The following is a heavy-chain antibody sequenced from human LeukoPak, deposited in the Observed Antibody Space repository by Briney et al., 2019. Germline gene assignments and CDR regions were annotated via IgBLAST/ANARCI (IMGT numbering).Heavy chain of an antibody. D-gene: IGHD2-2*01. CDR1: GFTFSSYA. V-gene: IGHV3-23*01. J-gene: IGHJ4*02. CDR3: AKYKISTVIVDD. CDR2: ISNSGVST. Sequence: GGSLRLSCAASGFTFSSYAMSWVRQAPGKGLEWVSVISNSGVSTYYADSVKGRFTISRDNPKNTLYLQMNSLRAEDTAVYYCAKYKISTVIVDDCGQGTLVTVSS.